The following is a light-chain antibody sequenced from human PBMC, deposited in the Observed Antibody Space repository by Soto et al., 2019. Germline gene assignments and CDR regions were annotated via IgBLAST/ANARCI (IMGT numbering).Light chain of an antibody. CDR3: QAWDSSKGV. J-gene: IGLJ1*01. V-gene: IGLV3-1*01. Sequence: SYELTQPPSESVSPGQTASITCSGDKLGDKYACWYQQKPGQSPVLVIYQDSKRPSGIPERFSGSNSGNTATLTISGTQAMDEADYYCQAWDSSKGVFGTGTKLTVL. CDR2: QDS. CDR1: KLGDKY.